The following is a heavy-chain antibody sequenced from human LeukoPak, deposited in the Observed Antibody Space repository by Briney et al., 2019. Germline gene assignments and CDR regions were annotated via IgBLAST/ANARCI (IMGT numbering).Heavy chain of an antibody. CDR2: INHSGST. CDR1: GGSFSGSY. J-gene: IGHJ4*02. V-gene: IGHV4-34*01. Sequence: SETLSLTCAVYGGSFSGSYWSWIRQPPGKGLEWIGEINHSGSTNYNPSLKSRVTISVDTSKNQFSLMLSSVTAADTAVYYCARVSEADGYSSSWYDYWGQGTLVTVSS. CDR3: ARVSEADGYSSSWYDY. D-gene: IGHD6-13*01.